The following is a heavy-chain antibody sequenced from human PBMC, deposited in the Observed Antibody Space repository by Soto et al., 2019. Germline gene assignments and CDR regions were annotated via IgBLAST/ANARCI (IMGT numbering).Heavy chain of an antibody. CDR1: GGSISNGDYY. D-gene: IGHD3-9*01. CDR2: IYYSGST. CDR3: ARAGGKLRYFDWFSP. Sequence: PSETLSLTCTVSGGSISNGDYYWSWIRQPPGKGLEWIGYIYYSGSTYYNPSLESRVTISVDTSKNQFSLKLSSVTAADTAVYFCARAGGKLRYFDWFSPWGQGTLVTVSS. V-gene: IGHV4-30-4*01. J-gene: IGHJ5*02.